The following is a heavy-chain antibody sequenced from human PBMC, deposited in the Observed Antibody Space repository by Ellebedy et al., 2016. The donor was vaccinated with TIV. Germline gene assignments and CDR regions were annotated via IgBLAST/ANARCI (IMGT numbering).Heavy chain of an antibody. V-gene: IGHV4-34*01. D-gene: IGHD5-24*01. CDR3: ATVVADGYSDY. J-gene: IGHJ4*02. Sequence: MPSETLSLTCGVSGGSFIGYYWNWIRQPPGKGLEWIGEINHIGRTNYNPSLKSRVTISLATSKNQFSLKLSSVTAADTAVYYCATVVADGYSDYWGQGTQVTVSS. CDR1: GGSFIGYY. CDR2: INHIGRT.